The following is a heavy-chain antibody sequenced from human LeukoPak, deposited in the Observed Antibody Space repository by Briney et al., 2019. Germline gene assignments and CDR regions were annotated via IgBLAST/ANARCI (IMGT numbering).Heavy chain of an antibody. V-gene: IGHV1-8*01. J-gene: IGHJ4*02. CDR3: ARGCLTSSGWYCAFDY. CDR2: MNPNSGNT. D-gene: IGHD6-19*01. CDR1: GYTFTSYD. Sequence: ASVEVSCKASGYTFTSYDINWVRQATGQGLEWMGWMNPNSGNTGYAQKLQGRVTMTRNTSISTAYMELSSLRSEDTAVYYCARGCLTSSGWYCAFDYWGQGTLVTVSS.